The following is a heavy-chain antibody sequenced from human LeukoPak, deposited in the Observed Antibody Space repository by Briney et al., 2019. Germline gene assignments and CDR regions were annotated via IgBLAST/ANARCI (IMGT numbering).Heavy chain of an antibody. J-gene: IGHJ4*02. D-gene: IGHD2-2*01. V-gene: IGHV4-59*08. CDR1: GGSMNDYY. CDR2: SYYSGST. Sequence: SETLSLTCTVSGGSMNDYYWNWIRQPPGKGLEWIGYSYYSGSTNYNPSLKSRVNISVDTSKNQFSLNLSSVTAADTAVYYCARLGSVAMPFDYWGQGTLVTVSS. CDR3: ARLGSVAMPFDY.